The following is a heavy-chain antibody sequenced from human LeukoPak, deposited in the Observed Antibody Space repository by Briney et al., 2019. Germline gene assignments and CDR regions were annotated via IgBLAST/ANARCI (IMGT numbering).Heavy chain of an antibody. D-gene: IGHD6-13*01. CDR1: GGSISSGGYY. CDR3: ASTMSIAAAGRPRAFDI. CDR2: IYHSGST. V-gene: IGHV4-30-2*05. J-gene: IGHJ3*02. Sequence: PSETLSLTCTVSGGSISSGGYYWSWIRQPPGKGLEWIGYIYHSGSTYYNPSLKSRVTMSVDTSKNQFSLKLSSVTAADTAVYYCASTMSIAAAGRPRAFDIWGQGTMVTVSS.